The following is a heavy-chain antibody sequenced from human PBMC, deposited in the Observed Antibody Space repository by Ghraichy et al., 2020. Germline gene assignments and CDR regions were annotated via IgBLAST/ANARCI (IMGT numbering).Heavy chain of an antibody. V-gene: IGHV5-51*01. CDR1: GYSFTSYW. CDR3: ARSPDIAAAGTNFDY. D-gene: IGHD6-13*01. J-gene: IGHJ4*02. CDR2: IYPGDSDT. Sequence: ESMNISCKGSGYSFTSYWIGWVRQMPGKGLEWMGIIYPGDSDTRYSPSFQGQVTISADKSISTAYLQWSSLKASDTAMYYCARSPDIAAAGTNFDYWGQGTLVTVSS.